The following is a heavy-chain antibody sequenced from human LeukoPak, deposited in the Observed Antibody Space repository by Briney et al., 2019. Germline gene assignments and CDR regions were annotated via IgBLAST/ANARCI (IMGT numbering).Heavy chain of an antibody. CDR1: GFTFDDYG. J-gene: IGHJ4*02. V-gene: IGHV3-20*04. CDR3: ARGRGSYGAFDY. Sequence: PGGSLRLSCAASGFTFDDYGMSWVRQAPGKGLVWVSRINSDGSSTSYADSVKGRFTISRDNAKNSLYLQMNSLRAEDTALYYCARGRGSYGAFDYWGQGTLVTVSS. CDR2: INSDGSST. D-gene: IGHD1-26*01.